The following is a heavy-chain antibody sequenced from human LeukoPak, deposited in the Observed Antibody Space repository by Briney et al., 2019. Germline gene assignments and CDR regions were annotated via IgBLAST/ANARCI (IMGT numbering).Heavy chain of an antibody. V-gene: IGHV3-23*01. CDR1: GFTFSSYA. D-gene: IGHD6-6*01. CDR3: AKDRLWDSSSSMDFQH. J-gene: IGHJ1*01. CDR2: ISGSGGST. Sequence: PGGSLRLSCAASGFTFSSYAMSWVRQAPGKGLEWVSAISGSGGSTYYADSVKGRFTISRDNSKNTLYLQMNSLRAEDTAVYYCAKDRLWDSSSSMDFQHWGQGTLVTVSS.